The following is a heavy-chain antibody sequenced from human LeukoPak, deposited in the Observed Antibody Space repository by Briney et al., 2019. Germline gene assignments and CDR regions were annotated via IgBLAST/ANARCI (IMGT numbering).Heavy chain of an antibody. D-gene: IGHD3-22*01. CDR1: GGSFSGSY. J-gene: IGHJ4*02. CDR3: ARGFYYYDRYYFDY. Sequence: SETLSLTCAVYGGSFSGSYWSWIRQPPGKGLEWIGEINHSGSTNYNPSLKSRVTISVDTSKNQFSLKLSSVTAADTAVYYCARGFYYYDRYYFDYWGQGTLVTVSS. V-gene: IGHV4-34*01. CDR2: INHSGST.